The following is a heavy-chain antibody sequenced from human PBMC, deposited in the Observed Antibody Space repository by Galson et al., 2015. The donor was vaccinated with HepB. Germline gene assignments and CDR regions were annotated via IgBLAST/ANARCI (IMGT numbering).Heavy chain of an antibody. V-gene: IGHV3-23*01. D-gene: IGHD3-22*01. CDR2: VSRSGGST. CDR3: AKYYYDSSDHLDY. Sequence: SLRLSCAASGFTFSTYAMSWVRQAPGKGLEWVSAVSRSGGSTYYEDSVKGRFTVSRDNSKNTLFLQMNSLRAEDTAIYYCAKYYYDSSDHLDYWGQGTLVTVSS. CDR1: GFTFSTYA. J-gene: IGHJ4*02.